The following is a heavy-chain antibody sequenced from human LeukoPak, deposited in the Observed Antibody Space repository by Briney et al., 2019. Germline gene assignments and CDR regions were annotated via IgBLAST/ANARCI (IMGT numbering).Heavy chain of an antibody. CDR1: GFTFDDYA. J-gene: IGHJ3*01. D-gene: IGHD1-26*01. Sequence: SLRLSCAASGFTFDDYAMHWVRQAPGRGLECVAFISWNSHNINYAASVKARLTISRDNDKYSIYLQMDSLRPEDTALYYCAKDREWELLGGDAFDVWGLGTMVIVSS. CDR3: AKDREWELLGGDAFDV. CDR2: ISWNSHNI. V-gene: IGHV3-9*01.